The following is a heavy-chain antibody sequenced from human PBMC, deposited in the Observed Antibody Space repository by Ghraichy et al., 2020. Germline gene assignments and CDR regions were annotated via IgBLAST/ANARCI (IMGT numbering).Heavy chain of an antibody. Sequence: GGSLRLSCAASGFTFSSYAMSWVRQAPGKGLEWVSSISGSGGSTYYADSVKGRFTISRDNSKNTLYLQMNSLRAEDTAVYYCAKDLYSNYPTPGFPGLFDYWGQGTLVTVSS. CDR2: ISGSGGST. D-gene: IGHD4-11*01. CDR1: GFTFSSYA. CDR3: AKDLYSNYPTPGFPGLFDY. J-gene: IGHJ4*02. V-gene: IGHV3-23*01.